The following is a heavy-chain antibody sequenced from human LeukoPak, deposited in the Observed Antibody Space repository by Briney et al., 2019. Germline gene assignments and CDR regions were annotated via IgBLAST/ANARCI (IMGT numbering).Heavy chain of an antibody. J-gene: IGHJ4*02. CDR1: GGSDNSGGYY. CDR3: ASGSGSYYPFDY. CDR2: IYYSGSA. V-gene: IGHV4-39*07. Sequence: SETLSLTCTVSGGSDNSGGYYWSWVRQPPGKGLEWIGNIYYSGSAYYNPSLKSRVTMSVDTSKNQFSLKLSSVTAADTAVYYCASGSGSYYPFDYWGQGTLVTVSS. D-gene: IGHD1-26*01.